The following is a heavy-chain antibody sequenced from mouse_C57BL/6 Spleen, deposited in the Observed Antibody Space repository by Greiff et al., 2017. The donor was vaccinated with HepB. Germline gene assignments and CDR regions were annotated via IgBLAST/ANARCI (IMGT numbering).Heavy chain of an antibody. J-gene: IGHJ4*01. CDR1: GFSFNTYA. V-gene: IGHV10-1*01. Sequence: EVQLQESGGGLVQPKGSLKLSCAASGFSFNTYAMNWVRQAPGKGLEWVARIRSKSNNYATYYADSVKDRFTISRDDSESMLYLQMNNLKTEDTAMYYCVRRGGDYAMDYWGQGTSVTVSS. CDR2: IRSKSNNYAT. CDR3: VRRGGDYAMDY.